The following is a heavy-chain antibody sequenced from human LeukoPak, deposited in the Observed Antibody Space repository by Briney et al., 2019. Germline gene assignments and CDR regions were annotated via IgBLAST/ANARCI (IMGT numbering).Heavy chain of an antibody. CDR3: ARANFLYCSSSTCLFDY. J-gene: IGHJ4*02. D-gene: IGHD2-2*01. Sequence: ASVKVSCKASGYTFTDYYMHWVRQAPGQGFEWMGGINPNDGDTNYAQKFQGRVTMTRDTSISTAHMEVSRLRSDDTAVYCCARANFLYCSSSTCLFDYWGQGTLVTVSS. V-gene: IGHV1-2*02. CDR1: GYTFTDYY. CDR2: INPNDGDT.